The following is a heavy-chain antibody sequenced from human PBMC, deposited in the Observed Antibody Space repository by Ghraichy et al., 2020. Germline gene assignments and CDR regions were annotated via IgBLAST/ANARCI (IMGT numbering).Heavy chain of an antibody. V-gene: IGHV4-31*03. Sequence: SQTLSLTCTVSGGSISSGGYYWSWIRQHPGKGLEWIGYIYYSGSTYYNPSLKSRVTISVDTSKNQFSLKLSSVTAADTAVYYCARVGPIVVAPAAPYWFDPWGQGTLVTVSS. J-gene: IGHJ5*02. CDR3: ARVGPIVVAPAAPYWFDP. CDR2: IYYSGST. D-gene: IGHD2-2*01. CDR1: GGSISSGGYY.